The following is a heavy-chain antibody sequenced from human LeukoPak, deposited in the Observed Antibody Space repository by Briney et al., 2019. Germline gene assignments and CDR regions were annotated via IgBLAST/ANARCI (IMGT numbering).Heavy chain of an antibody. CDR2: IYPGDSDT. D-gene: IGHD6-6*01. CDR1: GYSFTSYW. V-gene: IGHV5-51*01. CDR3: ARLHGSSLPRVFDF. Sequence: GESLKISCKGSGYSFTSYWIGWARQMPGKGLEWMGIIYPGDSDTRYSPSFQGQVTISVNKSISTAYLQWSSLKASDTAMYYCARLHGSSLPRVFDFWGQGTLVTVSS. J-gene: IGHJ4*02.